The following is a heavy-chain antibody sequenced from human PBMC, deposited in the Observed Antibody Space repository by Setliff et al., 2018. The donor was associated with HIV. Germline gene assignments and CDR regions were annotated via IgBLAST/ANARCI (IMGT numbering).Heavy chain of an antibody. V-gene: IGHV4-34*09. D-gene: IGHD3-22*01. Sequence: SETLSLTCTVYGGSFSGYYWSWIRQPPGKGLEWIGEINHRGSTNHRGSTYYNPSLKSRVTISVDTSKNQFSLKLSSVTAADTAVYYCARDRRHYYDSSGYYYGMDVWGQGTTVTVSS. J-gene: IGHJ6*02. CDR2: INHRGST. CDR1: GGSFSGYY. CDR3: ARDRRHYYDSSGYYYGMDV.